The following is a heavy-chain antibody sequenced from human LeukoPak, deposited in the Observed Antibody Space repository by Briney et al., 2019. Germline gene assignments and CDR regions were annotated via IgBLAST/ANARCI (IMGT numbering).Heavy chain of an antibody. CDR3: ARTAPGTNLGGYYYYMDV. CDR1: GYTFTGYY. V-gene: IGHV1-2*02. Sequence: GASVKVSCKASGYTFTGYYMHWVRQAPGQGLEWMGWINPNSGGTNYAQKFQGRVTMTRDTSISTAYMELSRLRSDDTAVYYCARTAPGTNLGGYYYYMDVWGTGTTVTVSS. J-gene: IGHJ6*03. D-gene: IGHD1-14*01. CDR2: INPNSGGT.